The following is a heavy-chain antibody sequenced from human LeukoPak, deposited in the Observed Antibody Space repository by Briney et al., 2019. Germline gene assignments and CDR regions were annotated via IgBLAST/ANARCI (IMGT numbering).Heavy chain of an antibody. CDR1: GYTFTDYY. D-gene: IGHD6-13*01. CDR2: VDPEDGET. Sequence: ASVKISCKVSGYTFTDYYMHWVQQAPGKGLKWMGLVDPEDGETIYAEKFQGRVTITADTSTDTAYMELSSLRSEDTAVYYCAAPVWQQLADDYWGQGTLVTVSS. CDR3: AAPVWQQLADDY. V-gene: IGHV1-69-2*01. J-gene: IGHJ4*02.